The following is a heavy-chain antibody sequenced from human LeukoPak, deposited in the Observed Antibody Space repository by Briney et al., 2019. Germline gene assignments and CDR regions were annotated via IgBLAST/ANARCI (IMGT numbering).Heavy chain of an antibody. J-gene: IGHJ4*02. D-gene: IGHD1-7*01. CDR1: GFNFSDYS. V-gene: IGHV3-74*01. Sequence: PGGSLRLSCGASGFNFSDYSMHWVRQAPGKGLVWLSGIKGNGGGIGYADSVRGRFTISRDNDKNTLYLQMRSLRAEDTAVYYCVRDAPGTSPFDHWGQETRVTVSS. CDR2: IKGNGGGI. CDR3: VRDAPGTSPFDH.